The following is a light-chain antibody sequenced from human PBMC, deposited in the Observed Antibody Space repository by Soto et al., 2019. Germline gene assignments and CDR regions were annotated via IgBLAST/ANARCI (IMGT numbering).Light chain of an antibody. J-gene: IGKJ5*01. Sequence: ECVLPQSPATLSLSPGERSPLSCLARPTARHNDLAGYQQNPGQDPRLLIYDEYSRATGIQDRFSGSGSGTDFTLTISRLEPEDFAVYYCTQRSNWITFGHWTRGEI. CDR3: TQRSNWIT. V-gene: IGKV3D-20*02. CDR2: DEY. CDR1: PTARHND.